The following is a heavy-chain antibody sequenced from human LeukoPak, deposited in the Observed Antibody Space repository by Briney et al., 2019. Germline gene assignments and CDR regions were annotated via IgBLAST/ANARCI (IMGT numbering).Heavy chain of an antibody. CDR3: ARRGGWYPDYFDY. CDR1: GGSISSSSYY. D-gene: IGHD6-19*01. J-gene: IGHJ4*02. CDR2: IYYSGST. V-gene: IGHV4-39*01. Sequence: SETLSLTCTVSGGSISSSSYYWGWIRQPPGKGLEWTGSIYYSGSTYYNPSLKSRVTISVDTSKNQFSLKLSSVTAADTAVYYCARRGGWYPDYFDYWGQGTLVTVSS.